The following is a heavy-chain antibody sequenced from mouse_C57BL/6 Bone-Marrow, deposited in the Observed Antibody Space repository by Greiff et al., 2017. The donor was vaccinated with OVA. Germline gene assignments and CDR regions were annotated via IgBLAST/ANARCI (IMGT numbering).Heavy chain of an antibody. J-gene: IGHJ2*01. V-gene: IGHV14-4*01. CDR2: IDPENGDT. Sequence: VQLQQSGAELVRPGASVKLSCTASGFNIKDDYMPWVKQRPEQGLEWIGWIDPENGDTEYASKFQGKATITADTSSNTAYLQLSSLTSEDTAVYYCTTEPTGYFDYWGQGTTLTVSS. CDR3: TTEPTGYFDY. CDR1: GFNIKDDY.